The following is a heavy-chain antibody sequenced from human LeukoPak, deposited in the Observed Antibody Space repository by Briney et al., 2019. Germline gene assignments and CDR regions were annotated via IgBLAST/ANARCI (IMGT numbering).Heavy chain of an antibody. V-gene: IGHV3-7*01. CDR2: IKPDGSDK. D-gene: IGHD4-23*01. CDR1: GFTFNNYW. J-gene: IGHJ4*02. Sequence: PGGSLRLSCAASGFTFNNYWMSWVRQAPGKGMEWVATIKPDGSDKYYVDSVSGRFTISGDNAKNSLYLQMNSLRAEDTAVYYCARAEYGSNSVLYYWGQGILVTVSS. CDR3: ARAEYGSNSVLYY.